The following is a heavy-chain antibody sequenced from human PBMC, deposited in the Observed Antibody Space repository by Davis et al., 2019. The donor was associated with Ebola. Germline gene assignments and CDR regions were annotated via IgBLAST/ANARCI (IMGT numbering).Heavy chain of an antibody. V-gene: IGHV4-59*08. D-gene: IGHD3-3*01. J-gene: IGHJ5*02. CDR2: IYYSGST. CDR3: ARQGWSGYSLRHWLDP. CDR1: GGSMTNYY. Sequence: MPGGSLRLSCTVSGGSMTNYYWSWIRQPPGKGLEWIGYIYYSGSTYYNPSLKSRVTISVDTSKNQFSLKLRSVTAADTAVYYCARQGWSGYSLRHWLDPWGRGTLVTVSS.